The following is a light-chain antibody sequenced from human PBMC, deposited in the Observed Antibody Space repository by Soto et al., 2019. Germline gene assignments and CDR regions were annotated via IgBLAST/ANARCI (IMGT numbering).Light chain of an antibody. CDR3: QKYNSAPRST. CDR1: QSVNRY. V-gene: IGKV3-11*01. J-gene: IGKJ4*01. Sequence: EIVMTQSPATLSLSPGERATLSCRASQSVNRYLVWYQQKPGQAPRLLIYDATNRATGIPDRFSGSGSGTDFTLTISSLEPEDVATYYCQKYNSAPRSTFGGGTKVDIK. CDR2: DAT.